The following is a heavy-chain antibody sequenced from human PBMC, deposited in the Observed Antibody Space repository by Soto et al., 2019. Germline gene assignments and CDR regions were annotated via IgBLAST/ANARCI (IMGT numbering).Heavy chain of an antibody. CDR1: GFSLSNARMG. CDR3: ARIKELAPWFGELFASGKGPEGYYFDY. D-gene: IGHD3-10*01. J-gene: IGHJ4*02. CDR2: IFSNDEK. V-gene: IGHV2-26*01. Sequence: QVTLKESGPVLVKPTETLTLTCTVSGFSLSNARMGVSWIRQPPGKALEWLAHIFSNDEKSYSTSLKSRLTISKDTSKSQVVLTMTNMDPVDTATYYCARIKELAPWFGELFASGKGPEGYYFDYWGQGTLVTVSS.